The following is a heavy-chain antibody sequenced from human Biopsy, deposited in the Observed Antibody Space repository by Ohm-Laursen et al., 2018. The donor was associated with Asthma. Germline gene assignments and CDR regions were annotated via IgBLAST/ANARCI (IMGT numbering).Heavy chain of an antibody. V-gene: IGHV3-11*01. CDR1: GMSVSDYY. CDR2: IGIKGTSI. Sequence: SLRLSCAASGMSVSDYYMTWLRQSPGKGLEWLSHIGIKGTSIYYADSVKGRFTISRVNAKNSLFLQMNGLRADDTAVYFCAGGRYCSGASCLYGMDVWGQGTTVSVSS. J-gene: IGHJ6*02. D-gene: IGHD2-15*01. CDR3: AGGRYCSGASCLYGMDV.